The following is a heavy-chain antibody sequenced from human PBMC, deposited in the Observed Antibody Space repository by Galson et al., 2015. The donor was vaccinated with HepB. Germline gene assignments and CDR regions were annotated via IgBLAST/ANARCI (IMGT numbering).Heavy chain of an antibody. CDR2: IIPIFGTA. CDR1: GGTFSSYA. CDR3: ARDPPYCSGGSCSDAFDI. D-gene: IGHD2-15*01. J-gene: IGHJ3*02. V-gene: IGHV1-69*13. Sequence: SVKVSCKASGGTFSSYAISWVRQAPGQGLEWMGGIIPIFGTANHAQKFQGRVTITADESTSTAYMELSSLRSEDTAVYYCARDPPYCSGGSCSDAFDIWGQGTMVTVSS.